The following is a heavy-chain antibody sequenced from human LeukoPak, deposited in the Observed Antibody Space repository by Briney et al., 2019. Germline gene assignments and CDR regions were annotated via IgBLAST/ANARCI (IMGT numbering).Heavy chain of an antibody. D-gene: IGHD6-19*01. V-gene: IGHV6-1*01. CDR3: ARAPHGSGCDY. Sequence: SQTLSLTCAISGDSVSSNSATWIWIRQPPSRGLEWLGRTYYRSKWYNDYGLSVQGRISVNPDTSKNQFSLQLNSVTPEDTALYYCARAPHGSGCDYWGQGTPVTVSS. J-gene: IGHJ4*02. CDR2: TYYRSKWYN. CDR1: GDSVSSNSAT.